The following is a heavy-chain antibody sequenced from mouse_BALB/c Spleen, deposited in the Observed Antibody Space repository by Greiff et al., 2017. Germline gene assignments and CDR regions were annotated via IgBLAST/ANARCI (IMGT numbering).Heavy chain of an antibody. CDR1: GYTFTDYE. V-gene: IGHV1-15*01. CDR3: TRSLN. Sequence: VQLQESGAELVRPGASVTLSCKASGYTFTDYEMHWVKQTPVHGLEWIGAIDPETGGTAYNQKFKGKATLTADKSSSTAYMELRSLTSEDSAVYYCTRSLNWGQGTTLTVSS. J-gene: IGHJ2*01. CDR2: IDPETGGT.